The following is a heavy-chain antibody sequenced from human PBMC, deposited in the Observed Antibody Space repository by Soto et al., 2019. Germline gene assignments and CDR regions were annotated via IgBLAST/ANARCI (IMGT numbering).Heavy chain of an antibody. V-gene: IGHV3-11*01. D-gene: IGHD5-12*01. Sequence: PGGSLRLSCAASGFTFSDYYMSWIRQAPGKGLEWVSYISSSGSTIYYADSVKGRFTISRDNAKNSLYLQMNSLRAEDTAVYYCARTDIVATSNYYYGMDVWGQGTTVTVS. J-gene: IGHJ6*02. CDR2: ISSSGSTI. CDR1: GFTFSDYY. CDR3: ARTDIVATSNYYYGMDV.